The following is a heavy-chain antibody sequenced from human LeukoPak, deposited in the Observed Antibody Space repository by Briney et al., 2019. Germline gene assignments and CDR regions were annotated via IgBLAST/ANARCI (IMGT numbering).Heavy chain of an antibody. Sequence: GGSLRLSCEASGFTFSNHWMSWVRQAPGKGPEWVANIHQDESERYYVDSVKGRFTISRDNAKNSLYLQMNSLRAEDTAIYYCARDKVVGATYFDYWGQGTLVTVSS. CDR1: GFTFSNHW. J-gene: IGHJ4*02. V-gene: IGHV3-7*01. CDR2: IHQDESER. CDR3: ARDKVVGATYFDY. D-gene: IGHD1-26*01.